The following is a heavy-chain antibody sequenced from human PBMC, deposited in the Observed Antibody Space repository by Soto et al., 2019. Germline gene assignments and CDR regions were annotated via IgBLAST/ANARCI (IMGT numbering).Heavy chain of an antibody. J-gene: IGHJ5*02. D-gene: IGHD1-1*01. Sequence: TGGSLRLSCVASGVTVSDNYISWVRQAPGKGLEWVSVLYSGGGTYYADSVKGRFTISRDDSKNTVYLQMNSLRAEDTAVYYCARDRNTKNWFDLWGQGTLVTVSS. CDR3: ARDRNTKNWFDL. CDR2: LYSGGGT. CDR1: GVTVSDNY. V-gene: IGHV3-66*01.